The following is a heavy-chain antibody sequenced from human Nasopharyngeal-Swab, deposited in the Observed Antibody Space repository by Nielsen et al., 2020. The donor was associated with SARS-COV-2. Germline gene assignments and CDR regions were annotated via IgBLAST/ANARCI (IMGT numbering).Heavy chain of an antibody. D-gene: IGHD3-22*01. J-gene: IGHJ4*02. V-gene: IGHV3-9*01. CDR2: ISWNSGSI. Sequence: SLKISCAASGFTFDDYAMHWVRQAPGKSLEWVSGISWNSGSIGYADSVKGRFTISRDNAKNSLYLQMNSLRAEDTALYYCAKVSGYYDSGSDYWGQGTLVTVSS. CDR3: AKVSGYYDSGSDY. CDR1: GFTFDDYA.